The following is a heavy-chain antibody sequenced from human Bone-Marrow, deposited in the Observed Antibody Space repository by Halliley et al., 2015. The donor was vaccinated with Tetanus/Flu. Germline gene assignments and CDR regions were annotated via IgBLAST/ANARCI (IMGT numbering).Heavy chain of an antibody. D-gene: IGHD2-15*01. V-gene: IGHV1-18*01. J-gene: IGHJ4*02. CDR3: ARGDCSASSCFFPFDS. CDR2: INTYNGNT. Sequence: GWINTYNGNTNYAQSFQGRVTMTTDTSTSTAYMERRGLRSDDTAVYYCARGDCSASSCFFPFDSWGQGTLVTVSS.